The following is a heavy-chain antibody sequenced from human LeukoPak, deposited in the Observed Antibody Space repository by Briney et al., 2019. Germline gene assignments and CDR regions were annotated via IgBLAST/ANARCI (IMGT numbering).Heavy chain of an antibody. Sequence: PSETLSLTCTVSGGSISSYYWSWIRQPPGKGLEWIGYIYYSGSTNYNPSLKSRVTISVDTSKNQFSLELSSVTAADTAVYYCVRESWPPGYKTRYYYYMDVWGKGTTVTVSS. J-gene: IGHJ6*03. CDR2: IYYSGST. CDR3: VRESWPPGYKTRYYYYMDV. D-gene: IGHD1-1*01. CDR1: GGSISSYY. V-gene: IGHV4-59*01.